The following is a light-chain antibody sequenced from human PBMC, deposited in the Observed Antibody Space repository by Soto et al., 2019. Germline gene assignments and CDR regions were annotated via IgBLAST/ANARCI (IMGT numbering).Light chain of an antibody. CDR3: QERTNWPPGIT. Sequence: ETVLTQSPATLSLSPGDRATLSCRTSQSVSPYLAWYQQRPGQAPRLLIYDAYNRAAGIPARFSGSGSGTDFTLTISSLEPEDFAGYYFQERTNWPPGITFGPGTTVDIK. CDR2: DAY. CDR1: QSVSPY. J-gene: IGKJ3*01. V-gene: IGKV3-11*01.